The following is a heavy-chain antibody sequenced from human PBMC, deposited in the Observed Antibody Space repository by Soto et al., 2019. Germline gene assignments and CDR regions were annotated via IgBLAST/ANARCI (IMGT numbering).Heavy chain of an antibody. D-gene: IGHD2-21*02. CDR2: ISGSGGST. J-gene: IGHJ4*02. V-gene: IGHV3-23*01. CDR3: AKRLSTYYFDD. CDR1: GFTFSSYA. Sequence: EVQLLESGGGLVQPGGYLRLSCETSGFTFSSYAMSWVRQTPGKGLEWVSAISGSGGSTFHADSVKGRFSISRDNSQNTLYLQMNSLRVEDTAVYYCAKRLSTYYFDDWGQGTLVTVSS.